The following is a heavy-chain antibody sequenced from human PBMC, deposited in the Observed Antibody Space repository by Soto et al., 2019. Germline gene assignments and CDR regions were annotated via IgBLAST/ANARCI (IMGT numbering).Heavy chain of an antibody. CDR1: GFTFSSYG. D-gene: IGHD6-19*01. CDR3: AKEGPEAGAFDY. Sequence: GVSLRLSCAASGFTFSSYGMHWVRQAPGKGLEWVAVIWYDGSNKYYADSVKGRFTISRDNSKNTLYLQMNSLRAEDTAVYYCAKEGPEAGAFDYWGQGTLVTVSS. V-gene: IGHV3-33*06. CDR2: IWYDGSNK. J-gene: IGHJ4*02.